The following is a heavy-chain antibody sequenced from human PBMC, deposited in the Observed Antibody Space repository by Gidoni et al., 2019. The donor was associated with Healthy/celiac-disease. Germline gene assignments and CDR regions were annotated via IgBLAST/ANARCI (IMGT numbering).Heavy chain of an antibody. V-gene: IGHV5-10-1*03. Sequence: EVQLVQSGAEVKKPGESLRISCKGSGYSFTTYWISWVRQMPGKGLEWMGRIDPSDSYINYSPSFQGHVTISTDKSISTAYLQWSSLKTSDTAMYYCARHRWLNSGWYVDYWGQGTLVTVAS. CDR1: GYSFTTYW. D-gene: IGHD6-19*01. CDR2: IDPSDSYI. J-gene: IGHJ4*02. CDR3: ARHRWLNSGWYVDY.